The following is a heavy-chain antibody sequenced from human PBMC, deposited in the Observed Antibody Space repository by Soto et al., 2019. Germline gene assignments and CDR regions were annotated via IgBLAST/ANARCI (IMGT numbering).Heavy chain of an antibody. D-gene: IGHD2-2*01. Sequence: QVQLVQSGAEVKKPGSSVKVSCNASGGTFSSYAISWVRQAPGQGLEWMGGIITISDTTNYAQKFQGRVTITADESTSTAYMELSSLRSEDTAVYYCARSQGSSTSLEIYYYYYYGMDVWGQGTTVTVSS. CDR2: IITISDTT. V-gene: IGHV1-69*01. CDR1: GGTFSSYA. CDR3: ARSQGSSTSLEIYYYYYYGMDV. J-gene: IGHJ6*02.